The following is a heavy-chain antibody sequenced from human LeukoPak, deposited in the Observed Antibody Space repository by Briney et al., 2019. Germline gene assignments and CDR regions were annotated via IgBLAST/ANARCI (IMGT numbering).Heavy chain of an antibody. J-gene: IGHJ4*02. CDR3: ARGPNSNWSGLDF. Sequence: GGSLRLSCAGSGFIFNNYAMHWVRQPPGKGLEWVSGISWNSGSIDYADSVKGRFTVSRDNAKNTLYLQVNNLRAEDTAVYYCARGPNSNWSGLDFWGQGTLLTVSS. D-gene: IGHD6-6*01. CDR1: GFIFNNYA. CDR2: ISWNSGSI. V-gene: IGHV3-9*01.